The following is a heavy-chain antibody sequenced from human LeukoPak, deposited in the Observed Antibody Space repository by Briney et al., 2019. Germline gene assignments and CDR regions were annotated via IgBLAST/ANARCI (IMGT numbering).Heavy chain of an antibody. J-gene: IGHJ4*02. CDR3: ARARTYYYDSSGYPEFDY. V-gene: IGHV4-31*11. CDR2: TYYSGST. D-gene: IGHD3-22*01. CDR1: GGSFSGYY. Sequence: SETLSLTCAVYGGSFSGYYWSWIRQHPGKGLEWIGYTYYSGSTYYNPSLKSRVTISVDTSKNQFSLKLSSVTAADTAVYYCARARTYYYDSSGYPEFDYWGQGTLVTVSS.